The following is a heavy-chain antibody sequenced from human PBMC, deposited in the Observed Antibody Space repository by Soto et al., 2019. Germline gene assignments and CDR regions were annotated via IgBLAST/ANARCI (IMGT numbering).Heavy chain of an antibody. J-gene: IGHJ6*02. D-gene: IGHD3-16*01. CDR1: GYTFSDFD. Sequence: ASVKVSCKASGYTFSDFDINWLRQASGQGPEWMGWMNAKSGDTFFAQRFQGKFNMTWDTSLSTAYMEVGSLTSDDTAMYYCARGNPFNYAGFDVWGQGTTVTVSS. V-gene: IGHV1-8*01. CDR3: ARGNPFNYAGFDV. CDR2: MNAKSGDT.